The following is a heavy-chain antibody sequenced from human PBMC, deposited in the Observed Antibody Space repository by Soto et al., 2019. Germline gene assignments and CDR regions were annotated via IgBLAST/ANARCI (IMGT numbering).Heavy chain of an antibody. Sequence: GGSLRLSCAASGFTFSSYWMSWVRQAPGKGLEWVANIKQDGSEKYYVDSVKGRFTISRDNAKNSLYLQMNSLRAEDTAVYYCARDVETATIPNFDYWGQGTLVTVSS. CDR2: IKQDGSEK. V-gene: IGHV3-7*03. CDR1: GFTFSSYW. CDR3: ARDVETATIPNFDY. D-gene: IGHD6-25*01. J-gene: IGHJ4*02.